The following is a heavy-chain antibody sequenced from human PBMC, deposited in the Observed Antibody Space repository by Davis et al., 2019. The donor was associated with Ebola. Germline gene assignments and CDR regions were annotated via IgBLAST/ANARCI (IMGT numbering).Heavy chain of an antibody. V-gene: IGHV1-69*13. J-gene: IGHJ5*02. Sequence: SVKVSCKASGGTFSGNAVSWVRQAPGQRLEWMGRITPIFGTTDYAQNFQGRVAMTADESTTTAYLELSSLRSEDTAVYYCARAPPGSNWNYGGNRFDPWGQGTLVTVSS. CDR1: GGTFSGNA. CDR2: ITPIFGTT. D-gene: IGHD1-7*01. CDR3: ARAPPGSNWNYGGNRFDP.